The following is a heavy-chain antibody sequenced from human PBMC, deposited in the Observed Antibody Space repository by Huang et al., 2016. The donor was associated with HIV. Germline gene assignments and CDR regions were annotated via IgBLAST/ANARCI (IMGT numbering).Heavy chain of an antibody. CDR3: AKDVTIFGGGRRFDY. D-gene: IGHD3-3*01. V-gene: IGHV3-23*01. CDR2: ISGSGGST. CDR1: GFTFSSYA. Sequence: EVQLLESGGGLVQPGGSLRLSCAASGFTFSSYAMSWVRQAPGKGLEWVSAISGSGGSTYYADSVKGRFTISRDNSKNTLYLQMNSLRAEETAVYYCAKDVTIFGGGRRFDYWGQGTLVTVSS. J-gene: IGHJ4*02.